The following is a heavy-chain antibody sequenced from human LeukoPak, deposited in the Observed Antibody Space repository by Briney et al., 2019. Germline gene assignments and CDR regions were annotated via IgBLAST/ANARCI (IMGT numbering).Heavy chain of an antibody. CDR2: INHSGST. CDR3: ARGPYDYVWGSYRPVDY. CDR1: GGSFSGYY. D-gene: IGHD3-16*02. J-gene: IGHJ4*02. Sequence: SETLSLTCAVYGGSFSGYYWSWIRQPPGKGLEWIGEINHSGSTNYNPSLESRVTISVDTSKNQFSLKLSSVTAADTAVYYCARGPYDYVWGSYRPVDYWGQGTLVTVSS. V-gene: IGHV4-34*01.